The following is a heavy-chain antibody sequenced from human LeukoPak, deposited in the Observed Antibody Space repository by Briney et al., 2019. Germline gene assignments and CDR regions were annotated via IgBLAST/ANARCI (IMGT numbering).Heavy chain of an antibody. CDR3: AREANDSSGYYLDY. V-gene: IGHV1-2*02. Sequence: ASVKVSCKASGYTFTGYYMHWVRQAPGQGLEWMGWINPNSGGTNYAQKLQGRVTMTRDTSISTAYMELSRLRSDDTAVYYCAREANDSSGYYLDYWGQGTLVTVSS. D-gene: IGHD3-22*01. CDR1: GYTFTGYY. J-gene: IGHJ4*02. CDR2: INPNSGGT.